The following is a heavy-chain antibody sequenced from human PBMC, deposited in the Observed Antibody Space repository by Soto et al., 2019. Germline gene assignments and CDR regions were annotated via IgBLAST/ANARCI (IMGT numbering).Heavy chain of an antibody. V-gene: IGHV1-69*02. CDR3: ARGYSGYDFYYYYYYIDV. CDR1: GGTFSSYT. J-gene: IGHJ6*03. D-gene: IGHD5-12*01. CDR2: IIPILGIA. Sequence: QVQLVQSGAEVKKPGSSVKVSCKASGGTFSSYTISWVRQAPGQGLEWMGSIIPILGIANYAQKFQGRVTITADNSTSTAYMELSSLRSEDTAVYYCARGYSGYDFYYYYYYIDVWGKGTTVTVSS.